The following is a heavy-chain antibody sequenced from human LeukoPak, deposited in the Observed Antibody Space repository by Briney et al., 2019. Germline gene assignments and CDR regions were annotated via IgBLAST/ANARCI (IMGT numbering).Heavy chain of an antibody. J-gene: IGHJ3*02. CDR3: AKASHKIVVIEHAFDI. V-gene: IGHV3-30*18. D-gene: IGHD3-22*01. Sequence: GGSLRLSCAASGFTFSSYGMHWVRQAPGKGLEWVAVISYDGSNKYHADSVKGRFTISRDNSKNTLYLQMNSLRAEDAAVYYCAKASHKIVVIEHAFDIWGQGTMVTVSS. CDR2: ISYDGSNK. CDR1: GFTFSSYG.